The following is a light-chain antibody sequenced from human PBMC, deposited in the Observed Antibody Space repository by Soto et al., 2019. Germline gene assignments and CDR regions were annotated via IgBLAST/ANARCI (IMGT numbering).Light chain of an antibody. CDR1: QSISSY. J-gene: IGKJ3*01. Sequence: DIQMTQSPSSLSASVGDRVTITCRASQSISSYLNWYQQKPGKAPKLLIYAASSLQSGVPSRFSGSGSGTDFTLTISSLQPEDFATYYCQKSYSIFWTFGPGTKVDSK. CDR3: QKSYSIFWT. V-gene: IGKV1-39*01. CDR2: AAS.